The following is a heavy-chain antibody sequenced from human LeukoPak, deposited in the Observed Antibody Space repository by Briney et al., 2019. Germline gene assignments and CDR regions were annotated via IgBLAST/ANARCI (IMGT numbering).Heavy chain of an antibody. CDR3: ARFSGGHSGSWHPYYFDY. J-gene: IGHJ4*02. CDR1: RFIFSNYW. V-gene: IGHV3-7*03. CDR2: IKQDGSDK. Sequence: PGGSLGLSCAASRFIFSNYWMSWVRQAPGKGLEWVANIKQDGSDKYYVESVKGRFTISRDNAKNSLYLQMNSLRAEDTAVYYCARFSGGHSGSWHPYYFDYWGQGTLVTVSS. D-gene: IGHD6-13*01.